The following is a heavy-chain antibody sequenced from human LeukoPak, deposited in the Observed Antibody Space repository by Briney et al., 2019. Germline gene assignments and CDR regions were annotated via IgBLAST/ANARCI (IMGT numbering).Heavy chain of an antibody. CDR1: GGSFSGYY. CDR2: INHSGST. D-gene: IGHD6-6*01. Sequence: SETLSLTCAVYGGSFSGYYWSWIRQPPGKGLEWIGEINHSGSTNYNPSLKSRITMSVDTSKNQFSLKLSSVTAADTAVYYCARVHAARLIDLWGRGTLVTVSS. CDR3: ARVHAARLIDL. J-gene: IGHJ2*01. V-gene: IGHV4-34*10.